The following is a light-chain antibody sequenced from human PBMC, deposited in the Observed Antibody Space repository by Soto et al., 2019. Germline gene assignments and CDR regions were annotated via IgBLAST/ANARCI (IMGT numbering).Light chain of an antibody. CDR3: QQRNIWPPVT. Sequence: EIVLTQSPGNLSLSPGERATLSCRASQSVSSSYLAWYQQKPGQAPRLLIYGASSRATGIPDRFSGSGSGTDFTLTISSLEPEDSAVYYCQQRNIWPPVTFGQGTRLEIK. CDR1: QSVSSSY. J-gene: IGKJ5*01. V-gene: IGKV3D-20*02. CDR2: GAS.